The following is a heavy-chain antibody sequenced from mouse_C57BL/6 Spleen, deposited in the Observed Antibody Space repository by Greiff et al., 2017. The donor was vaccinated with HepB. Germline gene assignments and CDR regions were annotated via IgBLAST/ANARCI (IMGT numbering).Heavy chain of an antibody. CDR1: GFTFTDYY. Sequence: EVKLMESGGGLVQPGGSLSLSCAASGFTFTDYYMSWVRQPPGKALEWLGFIRNKANGYTTEYSASVKGRFTISRDNSQSILYLQMNALRAEDSATYYCARSLSYDGYYWWYFDVWGTGTTVTVSS. CDR2: IRNKANGYTT. CDR3: ARSLSYDGYYWWYFDV. D-gene: IGHD2-3*01. V-gene: IGHV7-3*01. J-gene: IGHJ1*03.